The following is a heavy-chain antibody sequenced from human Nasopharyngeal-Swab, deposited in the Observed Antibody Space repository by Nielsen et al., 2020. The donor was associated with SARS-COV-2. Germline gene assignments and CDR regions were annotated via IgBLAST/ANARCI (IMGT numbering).Heavy chain of an antibody. J-gene: IGHJ5*02. CDR3: ARGNRGYSGEINRFDP. CDR2: INHSGST. Sequence: WIRQPPGKGLEWIGEINHSGSTNYNPSLKSRVTISVDTSKNQFSLKLSSVTAADTAVYYCARGNRGYSGEINRFDPWDQGTLVTVSS. V-gene: IGHV4-34*01. D-gene: IGHD5-12*01.